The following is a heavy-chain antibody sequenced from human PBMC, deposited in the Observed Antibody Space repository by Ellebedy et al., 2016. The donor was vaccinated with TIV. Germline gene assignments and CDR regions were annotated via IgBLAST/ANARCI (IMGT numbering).Heavy chain of an antibody. CDR1: GGSFSGHH. CDR2: INHSGGA. J-gene: IGHJ4*02. V-gene: IGHV4-34*01. CDR3: ARGIVALQPLKHFDS. Sequence: SETLSLXXAVYGGSFSGHHWSWIRQPPGKRLEWIGEINHSGGANYNPSLKSRVTLSVDTSKNQFSLKVNSVTAADTAVYYCARGIVALQPLKHFDSWGQGTLVTVSS. D-gene: IGHD2-21*01.